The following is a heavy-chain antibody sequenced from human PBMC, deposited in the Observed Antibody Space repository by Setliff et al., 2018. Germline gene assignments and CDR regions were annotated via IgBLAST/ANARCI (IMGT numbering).Heavy chain of an antibody. CDR3: ARRGGSSGSGGFYYYYYYMDV. V-gene: IGHV4-39*01. CDR1: GGSISSSSYY. Sequence: PSETLSLTCTVSGGSISSSSYYWGWIRQPPGKGLEWIGSIYYSGSTYYNPSLKSRVTISVDTSKNQFSLKLSSVTAADTAVYYCARRGGSSGSGGFYYYYYYMDVWGKGTTVTVSS. D-gene: IGHD3-22*01. CDR2: IYYSGST. J-gene: IGHJ6*03.